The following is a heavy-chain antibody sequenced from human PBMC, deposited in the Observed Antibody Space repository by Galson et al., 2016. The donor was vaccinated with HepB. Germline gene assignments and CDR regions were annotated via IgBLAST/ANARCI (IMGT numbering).Heavy chain of an antibody. D-gene: IGHD3-22*01. V-gene: IGHV4-39*01. J-gene: IGHJ3*01. Sequence: SETLSLTCSVSGGSISSTTYYWGWIRQPPGRGLEWIESIFHSGHTYYNSSLKSRVTITVDTSKNQFSLKLNSVTAADTAVYHCARPRTSGYYYSAFDVWGQGAMVSVSS. CDR1: GGSISSTTYY. CDR2: IFHSGHT. CDR3: ARPRTSGYYYSAFDV.